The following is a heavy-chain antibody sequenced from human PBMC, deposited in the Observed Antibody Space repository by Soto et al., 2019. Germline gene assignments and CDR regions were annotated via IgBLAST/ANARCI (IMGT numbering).Heavy chain of an antibody. CDR2: ISWNSGSI. CDR3: AKDLRKWPYQLVPEEQPSGFDY. CDR1: GFTFDDYA. J-gene: IGHJ4*02. V-gene: IGHV3-9*01. D-gene: IGHD6-6*01. Sequence: GGSLRLSCAASGFTFDDYAMHWVRQAPGKGLEWVSGISWNSGSIGYADSVKGRFTISRDNAKNSLYLQMNSLRAEDTALYYCAKDLRKWPYQLVPEEQPSGFDYWGQGTLVTVSS.